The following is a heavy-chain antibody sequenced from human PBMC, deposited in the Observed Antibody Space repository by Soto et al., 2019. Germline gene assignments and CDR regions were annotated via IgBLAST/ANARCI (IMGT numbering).Heavy chain of an antibody. J-gene: IGHJ4*02. CDR2: ISYSGST. CDR1: SDSISSYY. V-gene: IGHV4-59*01. CDR3: ARGTSWQLPFDY. D-gene: IGHD6-13*01. Sequence: SETLSLTCTVSSDSISSYYWSWIRQPPGKRLEWIGYISYSGSTDYNPSLKSRVTISGDTSKNQFSLKVSSATAADTAVYYCARGTSWQLPFDYWGQGTLVTVSS.